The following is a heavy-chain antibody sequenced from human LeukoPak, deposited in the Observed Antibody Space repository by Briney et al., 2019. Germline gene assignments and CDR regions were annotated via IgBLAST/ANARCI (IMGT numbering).Heavy chain of an antibody. V-gene: IGHV3-74*01. D-gene: IGHD2-2*01. CDR2: INSDGSIT. CDR1: GFTLSSYW. J-gene: IGHJ6*03. Sequence: PGGSLRLSCAASGFTLSSYWMHWVRRAPGKGLVWVSRINSDGSITNYADSVKGRFTISRDNAKNTLFLQMTSLRAEDTAVYYCARVAGYCSFTSCQYLYYYHYMDVWGKGTTVTVS. CDR3: ARVAGYCSFTSCQYLYYYHYMDV.